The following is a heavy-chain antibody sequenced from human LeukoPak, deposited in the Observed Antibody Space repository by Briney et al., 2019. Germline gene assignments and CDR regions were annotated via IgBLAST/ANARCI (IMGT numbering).Heavy chain of an antibody. V-gene: IGHV4-30-2*01. CDR1: GGSISSGGSS. J-gene: IGHJ5*02. D-gene: IGHD3-3*01. CDR2: IYHSGST. Sequence: SQTLSLTCAVSGGSISSGGSSWSWIRQPPGKGLEWIGYIYHSGSTYYNPSLKSRVTISVDRSKNQFSLKLSSVTAADTAVYYCARGGDFWSGYYPTGPWGQGTLVTVSS. CDR3: ARGGDFWSGYYPTGP.